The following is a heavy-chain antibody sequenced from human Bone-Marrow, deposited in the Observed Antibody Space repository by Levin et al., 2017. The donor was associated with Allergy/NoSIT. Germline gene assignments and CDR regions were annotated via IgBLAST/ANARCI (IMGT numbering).Heavy chain of an antibody. Sequence: GESLKISCAVSGFTFSNYAMHWVRQAPGRGLEWVAFISLDGNTQYYADSVKGRFTLSRDNSNNTLHLQMNSLRVEDTAIYYCAKDTYTCSGGSCYFFDYWGQGALVTVSS. J-gene: IGHJ4*02. CDR1: GFTFSNYA. V-gene: IGHV3-30*18. CDR2: ISLDGNTQ. CDR3: AKDTYTCSGGSCYFFDY. D-gene: IGHD2-15*01.